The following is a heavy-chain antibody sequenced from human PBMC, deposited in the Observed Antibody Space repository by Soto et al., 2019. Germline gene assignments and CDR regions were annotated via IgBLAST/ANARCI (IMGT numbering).Heavy chain of an antibody. CDR1: GFTFSSYA. J-gene: IGHJ5*02. CDR3: AKLDNYDFWSDSSHNWFDP. CDR2: ISASGGST. D-gene: IGHD3-3*01. V-gene: IGHV3-23*01. Sequence: EVQLLESGGGLVQPGGSLRLSCAASGFTFSSYAVSWVRQAPGKGLEWVSAISASGGSTYYADSVKGRFTISRDHSKNTLYLQMNSLRADDTAVYYCAKLDNYDFWSDSSHNWFDPWGQGTLVTVSS.